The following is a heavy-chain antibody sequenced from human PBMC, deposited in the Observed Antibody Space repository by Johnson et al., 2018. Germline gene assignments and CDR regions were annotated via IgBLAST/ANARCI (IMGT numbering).Heavy chain of an antibody. CDR3: ARGASGWGPSGEDEIYF. V-gene: IGHV3-30-3*01. D-gene: IGHD6-19*01. Sequence: VQLVETGGGVVQPGRSXRLFCVASGFSFDAYTLHWVRQAPGTGLEWLSVMSYDGTDKYYADSVKGRFTNSRANSTNTLYLQMNSLSIEDTGVYYCARGASGWGPSGEDEIYFWGQGTLVTVS. CDR1: GFSFDAYT. CDR2: MSYDGTDK. J-gene: IGHJ4*02.